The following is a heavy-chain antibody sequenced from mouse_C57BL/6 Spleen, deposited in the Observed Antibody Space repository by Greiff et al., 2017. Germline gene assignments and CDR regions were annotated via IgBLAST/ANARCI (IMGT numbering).Heavy chain of an antibody. D-gene: IGHD1-1*02. V-gene: IGHV1-39*01. CDR2: INPNYGTT. CDR3: ARSDYGCAMDY. Sequence: EVKLMESGPELVKPGASVKISCKASGYSFTDYNMNWVKQSHGKSLEWIGVINPNYGTTSYNQKFKGKATLTVDQSSSTAYMQLNSLTSEDSAVYYCARSDYGCAMDYWGQGTSVTVSS. CDR1: GYSFTDYN. J-gene: IGHJ4*01.